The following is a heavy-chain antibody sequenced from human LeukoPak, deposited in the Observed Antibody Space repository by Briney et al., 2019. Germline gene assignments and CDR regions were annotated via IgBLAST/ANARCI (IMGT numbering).Heavy chain of an antibody. CDR2: IRYDGSNK. CDR1: GFTFSSYG. Sequence: PGGSLRLSCTASGFTFSSYGMHWVRQAPGKGLEWVAFIRYDGSNKYYAVSVKGRFTIPRDNSKNTLYLHVNSLRPEDTAVYYCAKDGGGYSRKVQFFDSWGQGTLVTVSS. D-gene: IGHD5-18*01. V-gene: IGHV3-30*02. CDR3: AKDGGGYSRKVQFFDS. J-gene: IGHJ4*02.